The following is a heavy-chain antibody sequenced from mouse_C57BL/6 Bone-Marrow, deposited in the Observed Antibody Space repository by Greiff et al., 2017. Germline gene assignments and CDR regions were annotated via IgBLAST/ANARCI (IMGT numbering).Heavy chain of an antibody. CDR3: ARPEEGFYYSNPAWFAY. Sequence: QVQLQQSGAELVKPGASVKLSCKASGYTFTEYTIHWVKQRSGQGLEWIGWFYPGSGSIKYNEKFKDKATLTADKSSSTAYMELSRLTSEDSAVYFCARPEEGFYYSNPAWFAYWGQGTPVTVSA. D-gene: IGHD2-5*01. CDR2: FYPGSGSI. V-gene: IGHV1-62-2*01. CDR1: GYTFTEYT. J-gene: IGHJ3*01.